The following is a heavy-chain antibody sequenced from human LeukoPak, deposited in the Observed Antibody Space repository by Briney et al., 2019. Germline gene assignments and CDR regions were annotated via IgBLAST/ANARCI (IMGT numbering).Heavy chain of an antibody. CDR3: ATPYCGTISCLDVFDV. CDR2: MYYSGST. D-gene: IGHD2-21*01. J-gene: IGHJ3*01. V-gene: IGHV4-31*03. CDR1: GVSISSDKYY. Sequence: PSETLSLTCTVSGVSISSDKYYWSWIRQRPGKGLEWIGYMYYSGSTSYNPSLKSRASISIDGPKNQFSLRLTYVTAADTAVYYCATPYCGTISCLDVFDVWGQGTTVSVSS.